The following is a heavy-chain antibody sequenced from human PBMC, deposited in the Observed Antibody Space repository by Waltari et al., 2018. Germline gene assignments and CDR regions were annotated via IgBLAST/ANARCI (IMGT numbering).Heavy chain of an antibody. CDR3: ARVSKAVGTTFYYYYYMDV. CDR2: IYHSGST. D-gene: IGHD1-7*01. CDR1: GYSISSGYY. Sequence: QVQLQESGPGLVKPSETLSLTCTVSGYSISSGYYWGWIRQPPGKGLEWIGSIYHSGSTYYNPSLKSRVTISVDTSKNQFSLKLSSVTAADTAVYYCARVSKAVGTTFYYYYYMDVWGKGTTVTVSS. V-gene: IGHV4-38-2*02. J-gene: IGHJ6*03.